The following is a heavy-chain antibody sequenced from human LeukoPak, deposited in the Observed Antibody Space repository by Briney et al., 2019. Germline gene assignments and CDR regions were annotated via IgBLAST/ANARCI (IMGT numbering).Heavy chain of an antibody. V-gene: IGHV4-39*01. CDR3: ARGRQLALDY. D-gene: IGHD6-13*01. J-gene: IGHJ4*02. CDR1: GGSISSSSYY. CDR2: IYYSGST. Sequence: SETLSLTCTVSGGSISSSSYYWGWIRQPPGKGLEWIGSIYYSGSTYYNPSLKSRVTISVDTSKNQFSLKLSSVTAADTAVYYCARGRQLALDYWGQGTLVTVSS.